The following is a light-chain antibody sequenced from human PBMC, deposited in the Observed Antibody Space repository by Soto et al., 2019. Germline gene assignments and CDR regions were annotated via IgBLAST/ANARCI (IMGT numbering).Light chain of an antibody. CDR3: QPGDTSWP. CDR1: RNIERW. Sequence: QMTQSVAAVSVSVGDRVTITCRASRNIERWLAWYQQKPGKPPKLLILNASTLGSGVPSRFSGSGSGTEFTLTISGLQPDDFATNSSQPGDTSWPFGQGSMVAIK. J-gene: IGKJ1*01. V-gene: IGKV1-5*01. CDR2: NAS.